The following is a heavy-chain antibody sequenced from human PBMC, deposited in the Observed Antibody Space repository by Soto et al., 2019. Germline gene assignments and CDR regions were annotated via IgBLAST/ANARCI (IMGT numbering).Heavy chain of an antibody. CDR2: IKSKTDGGTT. CDR1: GFTFSNAW. J-gene: IGHJ3*02. Sequence: PGGSLRLSCAASGFTFSNAWMSWVRQAPGKGLEWVGRIKSKTDGGTTDYAAPVKGRFTISRDDSKNTLYLQMNSLKTEDTAVYYCTTQGEWVAATLADSFDIWGQGTMVTVSS. V-gene: IGHV3-15*01. D-gene: IGHD2-15*01. CDR3: TTQGEWVAATLADSFDI.